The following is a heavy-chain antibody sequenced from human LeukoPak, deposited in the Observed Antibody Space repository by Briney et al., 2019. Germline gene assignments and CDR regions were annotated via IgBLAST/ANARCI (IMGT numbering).Heavy chain of an antibody. CDR2: ISSSGSTI. CDR1: GFTFSSYE. J-gene: IGHJ3*02. CDR3: ARGYSSGPLSDDAFDI. Sequence: GGSLRLSCAASGFTFSSYEMNWVRQAPGKGLEWVSYISSSGSTIYYADSVKGRFTISRDNAKNSPYLQMNSLRAEDTAVYYCARGYSSGPLSDDAFDIWGQGTMVTVSS. V-gene: IGHV3-48*03. D-gene: IGHD6-19*01.